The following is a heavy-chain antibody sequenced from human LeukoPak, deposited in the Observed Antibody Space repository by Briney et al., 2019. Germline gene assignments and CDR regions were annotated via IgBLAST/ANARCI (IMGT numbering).Heavy chain of an antibody. D-gene: IGHD6-13*01. CDR2: ISSTGSYI. Sequence: GGSLRLSCAASGFTFSNYNMNWVRQAPGKGLEWVSSISSTGSYIYYADSVKGRFTISRDNAKDSLYLQMNSLRAEDAAVYYCAKGYIIAGRQWYLDLWGRGTLVGVSS. V-gene: IGHV3-21*01. CDR3: AKGYIIAGRQWYLDL. J-gene: IGHJ2*01. CDR1: GFTFSNYN.